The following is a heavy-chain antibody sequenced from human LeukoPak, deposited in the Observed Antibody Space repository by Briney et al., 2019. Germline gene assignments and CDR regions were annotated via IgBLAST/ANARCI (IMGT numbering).Heavy chain of an antibody. Sequence: SETLSLTCTVSGGSISSYYWNWIRQPPGKGLEWIGYIYYSGSTNYNPSLKSRVTISLDTSKNQFSLNLASVTAADTAVYYCARFTPQGYGWGGYNRFDPWGQGTLVTVSS. J-gene: IGHJ5*02. CDR1: GGSISSYY. D-gene: IGHD3-16*01. CDR3: ARFTPQGYGWGGYNRFDP. V-gene: IGHV4-59*01. CDR2: IYYSGST.